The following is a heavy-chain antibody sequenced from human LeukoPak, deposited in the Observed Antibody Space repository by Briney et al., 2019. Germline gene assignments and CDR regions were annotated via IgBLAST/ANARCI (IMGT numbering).Heavy chain of an antibody. CDR3: ARHGSTDYFDY. V-gene: IGHV4-39*01. D-gene: IGHD2-2*03. CDR2: IYYSGST. CDR1: GGSISSTTSY. Sequence: SETLSLTCAVSGGSISSTTSYWGWIRQPPGKGLEWIGRIYYSGSTFYNPSLKSRVTISVYTSKNQLSLRPSSVTAADTAVYYCARHGSTDYFDYWGQGTLVTVSS. J-gene: IGHJ4*02.